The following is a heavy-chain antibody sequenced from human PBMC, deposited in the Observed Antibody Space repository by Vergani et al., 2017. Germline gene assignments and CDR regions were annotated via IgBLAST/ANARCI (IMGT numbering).Heavy chain of an antibody. CDR1: GYSFTSYW. CDR3: ARSGCSGGSCSAPVMDV. D-gene: IGHD2-15*01. Sequence: EVQLVLSGAEVKTPGESLRISCKGSGYSFTSYWISWVRQMPGKGLEWMGRIDPSDSYTNYSPSFQGHVTISADKSISTAYLQWSSLEASATAMYYCARSGCSGGSCSAPVMDVWGQGTTVTVSS. V-gene: IGHV5-10-1*01. J-gene: IGHJ6*02. CDR2: IDPSDSYT.